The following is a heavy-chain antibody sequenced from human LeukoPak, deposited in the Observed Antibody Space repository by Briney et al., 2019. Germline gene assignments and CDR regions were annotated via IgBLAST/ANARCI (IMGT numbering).Heavy chain of an antibody. CDR2: ISSGSSYI. Sequence: TGGSLRLSCAASGFTFSTYSMNWVRQAPGKGLEWVSSISSGSSYIYYADSVKGRFTISRDNAKNSLYLQMNGLRAEDTAVYYCARSDCSSASCYHSDYWGQGTLVTVSS. CDR1: GFTFSTYS. CDR3: ARSDCSSASCYHSDY. V-gene: IGHV3-21*01. D-gene: IGHD2-2*01. J-gene: IGHJ4*02.